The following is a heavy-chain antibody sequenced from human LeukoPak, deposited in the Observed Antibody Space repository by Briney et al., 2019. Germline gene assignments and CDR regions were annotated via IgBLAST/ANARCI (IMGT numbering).Heavy chain of an antibody. CDR1: GGSISSGDYY. V-gene: IGHV4-30-4*01. D-gene: IGHD7-27*01. CDR2: IYYSGST. Sequence: SETLSLTCTVSGGSISSGDYYWSWIRQPPGKGLEWIGYIYYSGSTYYNPSLKSRVTISVDTSKNQFSLKLSSVTAADTAVYYCARGPPPGDTLDYWGQGTLVTVSS. CDR3: ARGPPPGDTLDY. J-gene: IGHJ4*02.